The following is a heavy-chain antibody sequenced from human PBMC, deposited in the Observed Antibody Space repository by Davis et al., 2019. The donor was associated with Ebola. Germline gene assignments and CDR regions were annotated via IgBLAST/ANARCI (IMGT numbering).Heavy chain of an antibody. V-gene: IGHV3-30*04. CDR3: ATAPL. CDR1: GFTFSRFT. CDR2: ISSDGSET. Sequence: GGSLRLSCAASGFTFSRFTMHWVRQDPGTGLEWLAVISSDGSETNYTDSVKGRFTVSRDNSKNTMYLEVKSLRGDDTAVYYCATAPLWGQGTQVTVSS. J-gene: IGHJ4*02.